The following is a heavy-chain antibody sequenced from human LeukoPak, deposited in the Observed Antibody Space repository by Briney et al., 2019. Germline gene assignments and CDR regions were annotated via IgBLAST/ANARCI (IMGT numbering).Heavy chain of an antibody. Sequence: PSETLSLTCTVSGGSISSYYWSWIRQPPGKGLEWIGYIYYSGSTNYNPSLKSRVTISVDTSKNQFSLKLSSVTAADTAVYYCARGLWEWELHYWGQGTLVTVSS. CDR2: IYYSGST. D-gene: IGHD1-26*01. J-gene: IGHJ4*02. CDR1: GGSISSYY. V-gene: IGHV4-59*01. CDR3: ARGLWEWELHY.